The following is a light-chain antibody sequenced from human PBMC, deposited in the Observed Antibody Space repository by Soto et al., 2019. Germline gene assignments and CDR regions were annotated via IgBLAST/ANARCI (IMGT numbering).Light chain of an antibody. CDR1: QSVSSSY. CDR3: QHYGSSPWT. CDR2: AAS. V-gene: IGKV3-20*01. Sequence: DIVLTQSPGTLSLSPGERATLSCRASQSVSSSYLVWHQQKPGQAPRLLIYAASRRATGIPDRFSGSGSGTDFTLTISRLEPEDFAVYYGQHYGSSPWTFGQGTKVEIK. J-gene: IGKJ1*01.